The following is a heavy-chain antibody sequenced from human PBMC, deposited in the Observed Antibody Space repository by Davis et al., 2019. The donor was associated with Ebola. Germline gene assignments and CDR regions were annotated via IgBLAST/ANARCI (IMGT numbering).Heavy chain of an antibody. CDR3: ARHDYGDSHFDY. Sequence: SETLSLTCTVSGGSIISSSSYWGWIRQPPRKGLEWIGSIYYSGITYYNPSLKSRVTISVDTSKNQFSLKLSSVTAADTAVYYCARHDYGDSHFDYWGQGTLVTVSS. CDR2: IYYSGIT. J-gene: IGHJ4*02. V-gene: IGHV4-39*01. D-gene: IGHD4-17*01. CDR1: GGSIISSSSY.